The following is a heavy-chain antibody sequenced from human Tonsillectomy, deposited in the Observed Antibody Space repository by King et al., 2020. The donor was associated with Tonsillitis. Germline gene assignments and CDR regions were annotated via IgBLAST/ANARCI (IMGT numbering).Heavy chain of an antibody. D-gene: IGHD3-10*01. CDR3: AKISNLWFGELLFSRYSYYGMDV. Sequence: VQLVESGGGVVQPGRSLRLSCAASGFTFSRYGMHWVRQAPGKGLEWVAVISYDGSNEYYGDLVKGRFTISRDNSKNTLYLQMNSLRAEDTAVYFCAKISNLWFGELLFSRYSYYGMDVWGQGTTVTVS. CDR1: GFTFSRYG. CDR2: ISYDGSNE. V-gene: IGHV3-30*18. J-gene: IGHJ6*02.